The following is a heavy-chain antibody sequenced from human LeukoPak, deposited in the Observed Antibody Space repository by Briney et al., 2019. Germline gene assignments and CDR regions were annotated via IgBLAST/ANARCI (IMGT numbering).Heavy chain of an antibody. Sequence: SETLSLTCTVSGGSISSYYWSWIRQPPGKGLEWIGYIYYSGSTNYNPSLKSRVTISVDTSKNQFSLKLSSVTAADTAVYYCARSGETVLRYFDWLPTTGAFDIWGQGTVVTVSS. D-gene: IGHD3-9*01. CDR3: ARSGETVLRYFDWLPTTGAFDI. V-gene: IGHV4-59*01. J-gene: IGHJ3*02. CDR1: GGSISSYY. CDR2: IYYSGST.